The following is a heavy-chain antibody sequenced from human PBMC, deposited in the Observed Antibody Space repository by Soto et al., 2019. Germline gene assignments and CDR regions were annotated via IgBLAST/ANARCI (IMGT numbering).Heavy chain of an antibody. Sequence: QVQLVQSGAEAKKPGSSVKVSCKASEGTFSSYTISWVRQAPGQGLEWMGRIIPILGIANYAQKFQGRVTITADKSTSTAYMELSSLRSEDTAVYYCARDTGVATKFFDYWGQGTLVTVSS. D-gene: IGHD5-12*01. J-gene: IGHJ4*02. CDR2: IIPILGIA. CDR1: EGTFSSYT. V-gene: IGHV1-69*08. CDR3: ARDTGVATKFFDY.